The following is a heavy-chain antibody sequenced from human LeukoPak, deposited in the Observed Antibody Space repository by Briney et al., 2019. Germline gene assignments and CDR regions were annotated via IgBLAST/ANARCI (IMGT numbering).Heavy chain of an antibody. CDR2: ISAYNGNT. D-gene: IGHD1-7*01. J-gene: IGHJ6*02. CDR1: GYTFTSYG. V-gene: IGHV1-18*01. Sequence: ASVTVTFMASGYTFTSYGISWVRQAPGQGLEWMGWISAYNGNTNYAQKLQGRVTMTTDTSTSTAYMELRSLRSDDTAVYYCARDGITGTISRYYGMDVWGQGTTVTVSS. CDR3: ARDGITGTISRYYGMDV.